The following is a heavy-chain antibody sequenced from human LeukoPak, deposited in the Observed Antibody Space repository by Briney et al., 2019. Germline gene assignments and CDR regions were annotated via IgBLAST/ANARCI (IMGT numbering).Heavy chain of an antibody. J-gene: IGHJ6*03. V-gene: IGHV4-59*01. Sequence: PSETLSLTCTVSGGSISSYYWSWIRQPPGKGLEWIGYIYYSGSTNYNPSLKSRVTISVDTSKNQFSLKLSSVTAADTAVYYCAKRYLWIQDYMDVWGKGTTVTVSS. CDR2: IYYSGST. CDR1: GGSISSYY. CDR3: AKRYLWIQDYMDV. D-gene: IGHD5-18*01.